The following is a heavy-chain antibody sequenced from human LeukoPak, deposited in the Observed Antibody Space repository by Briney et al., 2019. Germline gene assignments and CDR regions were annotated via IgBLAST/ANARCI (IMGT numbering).Heavy chain of an antibody. J-gene: IGHJ5*02. V-gene: IGHV4-39*01. CDR2: IYYSGTT. CDR3: AREYSGTFDP. CDR1: GGSISSSSYY. Sequence: TSETLSLTCTVSGGSISSSSYYWGWIRQPPGKGLEWIGSIYYSGTTYYNPSLKSRVTLSVDTSKNQFSLRLTSVTAADTAVYYCAREYSGTFDPWGQGTLVTASS. D-gene: IGHD1-26*01.